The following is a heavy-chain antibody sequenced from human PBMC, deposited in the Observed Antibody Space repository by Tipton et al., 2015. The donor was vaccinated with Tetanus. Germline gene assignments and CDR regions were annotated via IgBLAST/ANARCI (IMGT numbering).Heavy chain of an antibody. CDR3: ARAGMVTDARSKFDS. D-gene: IGHD2-21*02. CDR1: GGSFTSGDFY. J-gene: IGHJ4*02. V-gene: IGHV4-30-4*01. CDR2: IYSSGRA. Sequence: TLSLTCAVSGGSFTSGDFYWTWIRQSPGKGLEWIGSIYSSGRAHYSPSLKSRVTISQDTSKNQFSLKLTSVTAADTAVYYCARAGMVTDARSKFDSWGQGSLVSVSS.